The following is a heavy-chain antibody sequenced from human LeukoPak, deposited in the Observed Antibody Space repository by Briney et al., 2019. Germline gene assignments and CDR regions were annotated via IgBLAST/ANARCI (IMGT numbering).Heavy chain of an antibody. CDR1: GMHWVRYG. D-gene: IGHD1-26*01. J-gene: IGHJ4*02. CDR3: AKGGARLHSYYLDY. Sequence: GGSLRLSCAASGMHWVRYGMHWVRQAPGKGLDWVAFVRYDGSQKNYADSVKGRFTLSRDNFKNTLYLQMNSLRVEDTAVFYCAKGGARLHSYYLDYWGQGTLVTVSS. CDR2: VRYDGSQK. V-gene: IGHV3-30*02.